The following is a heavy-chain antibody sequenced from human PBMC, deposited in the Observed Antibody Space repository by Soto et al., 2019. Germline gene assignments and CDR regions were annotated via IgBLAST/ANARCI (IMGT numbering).Heavy chain of an antibody. J-gene: IGHJ5*02. D-gene: IGHD2-15*01. CDR1: GGSISSSNW. CDR2: IYHSGST. CDR3: AGSARLGKGNWCDP. V-gene: IGHV4-4*02. Sequence: SGTLSLTRAVSGGSISSSNWWSWVRQPPGKGLEWIGEIYHSGSTNYNPSLKSRDTISVAKSKNPFSLKLRSATAADTAVYYCAGSARLGKGNWCDPWGQGTLVT.